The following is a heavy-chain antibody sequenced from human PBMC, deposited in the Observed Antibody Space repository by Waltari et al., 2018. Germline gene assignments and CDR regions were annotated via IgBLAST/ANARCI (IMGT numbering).Heavy chain of an antibody. CDR2: INPNSGGT. CDR1: GYTFTGYY. Sequence: QVQLVQSGAEVKKPGASVTVSCKASGYTFTGYYMPWVRQAPGQGLEWMGWINPNSGGTNYAQKFQGRVTMTRDTSISTAYMELSRLRSDDTAVYYCARETTVTTSYYYGMDVWGQGTTVTVSS. CDR3: ARETTVTTSYYYGMDV. V-gene: IGHV1-2*02. D-gene: IGHD4-17*01. J-gene: IGHJ6*02.